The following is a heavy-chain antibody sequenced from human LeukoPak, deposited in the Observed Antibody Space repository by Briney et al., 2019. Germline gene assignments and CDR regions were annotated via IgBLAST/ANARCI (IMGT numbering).Heavy chain of an antibody. CDR2: IYYSGTT. Sequence: SETLSLTCTVSGGSISSYYWSWIRQPPGEGLEWIGNIYYSGTTSYNPSLESRVIISVDTSKNQFSLKLSSVTAADTAVYYCARDFLPPHYTATIRPDWYFDLWGRGTLVTVSS. CDR3: ARDFLPPHYTATIRPDWYFDL. V-gene: IGHV4-59*01. D-gene: IGHD5-12*01. CDR1: GGSISSYY. J-gene: IGHJ2*01.